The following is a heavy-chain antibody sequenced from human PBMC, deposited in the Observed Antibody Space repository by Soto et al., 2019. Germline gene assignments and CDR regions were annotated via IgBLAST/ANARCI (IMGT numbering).Heavy chain of an antibody. CDR3: ARDRRITIFGVVRNWFDP. Sequence: ASVKVSCKASGYTFTSYYMHCVRQAPGQGLEWMGIINPSGGSTSYAQKFQGRVTMTRDTSTSTVYMELSSLRSEDTAVYYCARDRRITIFGVVRNWFDPWGQGTLVTVSS. J-gene: IGHJ5*02. CDR1: GYTFTSYY. D-gene: IGHD3-3*01. CDR2: INPSGGST. V-gene: IGHV1-46*01.